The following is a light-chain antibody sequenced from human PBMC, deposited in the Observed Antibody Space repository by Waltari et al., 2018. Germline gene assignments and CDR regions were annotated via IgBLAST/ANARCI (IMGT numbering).Light chain of an antibody. CDR2: KAS. V-gene: IGKV1-5*03. Sequence: DIQMTQSPSTLSASVGDRVTITCRASQSITRWLAWDQQKAGKAPKLLIYKASILESGVPSRFSGGGSGTEFTLTISSLQPDDVATYYCQHYDSYSATFGRGTKVEIK. CDR3: QHYDSYSAT. J-gene: IGKJ4*02. CDR1: QSITRW.